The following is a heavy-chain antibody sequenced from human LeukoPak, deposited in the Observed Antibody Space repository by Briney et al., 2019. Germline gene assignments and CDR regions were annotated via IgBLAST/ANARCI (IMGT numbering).Heavy chain of an antibody. J-gene: IGHJ4*02. CDR2: ISDSGGST. V-gene: IGHV3-23*01. D-gene: IGHD6-19*01. CDR3: AKQGGRGCLDY. CDR1: GFTFSSYA. Sequence: GASLLLSCVASGFTFSSYAMSWGRQAPGTGVEWVSAISDSGGSTYSADSVKGRFPISRDNSKNTLYLQMNSLRAEDTAVYYCAKQGGRGCLDYWGQGTLVTVSS.